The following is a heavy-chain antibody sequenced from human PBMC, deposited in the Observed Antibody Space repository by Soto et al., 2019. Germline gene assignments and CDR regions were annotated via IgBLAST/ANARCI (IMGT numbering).Heavy chain of an antibody. CDR2: IYYSGST. J-gene: IGHJ6*02. CDR3: AREKSPYYYYGMDV. V-gene: IGHV4-59*01. CDR1: GGSIISYY. Sequence: SETLSLTCTVSGGSIISYYWSWIRQPPGKGLEWIGYIYYSGSTNYNPSLKSRVTISVDTSKNQFSLKLSSVTAADTAVYYCAREKSPYYYYGMDVWGQGTTVTVSS.